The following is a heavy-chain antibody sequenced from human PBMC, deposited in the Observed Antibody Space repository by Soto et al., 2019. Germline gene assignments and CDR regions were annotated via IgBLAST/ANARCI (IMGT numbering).Heavy chain of an antibody. J-gene: IGHJ5*02. D-gene: IGHD2-2*01. V-gene: IGHV4-31*03. CDR1: GDPLSLRGDY. Sequence: SLTCRVSGDPLSLRGDYRTWIHKHPGQGLEWIWYIYHTAKTYYNPSLKSRVTMSVDMSKNQFSLKLASVTAADTAVYYCARDGSSTANWIDPWGRGTQVTDSS. CDR2: IYHTAKT. CDR3: ARDGSSTANWIDP.